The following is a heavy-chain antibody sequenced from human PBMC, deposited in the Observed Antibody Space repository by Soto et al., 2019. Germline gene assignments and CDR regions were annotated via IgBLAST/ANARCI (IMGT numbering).Heavy chain of an antibody. CDR3: AREEYNWNDADLNYYYYGMDV. CDR1: GGSISSSNW. V-gene: IGHV4-4*02. Sequence: PSETLSLTCAVSGGSISSSNWWSWVRQPPGKGLEWIGEIYHSGSTNYNPSLKSRVTISVDTSKNQFSLKLSSVTAADTAVYYCAREEYNWNDADLNYYYYGMDVWCQGTTVNVSS. CDR2: IYHSGST. J-gene: IGHJ6*02. D-gene: IGHD1-1*01.